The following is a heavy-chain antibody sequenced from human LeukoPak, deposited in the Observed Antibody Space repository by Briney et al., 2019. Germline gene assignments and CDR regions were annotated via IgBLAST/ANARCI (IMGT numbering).Heavy chain of an antibody. Sequence: GESLKISCKGSGYSFTSYWIGWVRQMPGKGLEWMGIIYPGDSDTRYSPSFQGQVTISADKSISTAYLQWSSLGASDTAMYYCARLRGSGSYYSHFDYWGQGTLVTVSS. J-gene: IGHJ4*02. CDR3: ARLRGSGSYYSHFDY. CDR1: GYSFTSYW. V-gene: IGHV5-51*01. CDR2: IYPGDSDT. D-gene: IGHD1-26*01.